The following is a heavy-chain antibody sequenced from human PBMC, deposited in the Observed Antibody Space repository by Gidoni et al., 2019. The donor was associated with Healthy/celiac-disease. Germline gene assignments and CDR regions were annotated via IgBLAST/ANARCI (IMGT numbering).Heavy chain of an antibody. CDR3: AHRQPTNHFDY. CDR2: IYWNDDK. V-gene: IGHV2-5*01. J-gene: IGHJ4*02. D-gene: IGHD5-12*01. Sequence: QITLKESGPTLVKPTQTLTLTCTFSGFSLSTSGGGVGWIRQPPGKALEWLALIYWNDDKRYSPSLKSRLTITKDTSKNQVVLTMTNMDPVDTATYYCAHRQPTNHFDYWGQGTLVTVSS. CDR1: GFSLSTSGGG.